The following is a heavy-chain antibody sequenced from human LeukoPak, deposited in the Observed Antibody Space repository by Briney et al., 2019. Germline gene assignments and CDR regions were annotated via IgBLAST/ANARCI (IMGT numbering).Heavy chain of an antibody. V-gene: IGHV1-69*13. D-gene: IGHD3-10*01. CDR1: GGTFSSYA. J-gene: IGHJ6*03. CDR3: AKTNSGMVRVRYYYMDV. Sequence: ASVKVSCKASGGTFSSYAISRVRQAPGQGLEWMGGIIPIFGTANYAQKFQGRVTITADESTSTAYMELSSLRAEDTAVYYCAKTNSGMVRVRYYYMDVWGKGTTVTVSS. CDR2: IIPIFGTA.